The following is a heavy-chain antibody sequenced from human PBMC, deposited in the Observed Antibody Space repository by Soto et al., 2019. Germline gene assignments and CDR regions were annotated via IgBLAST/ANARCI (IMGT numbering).Heavy chain of an antibody. Sequence: QITLKESGPTLVKPAQTLTLTCTFSGFSLSTSGVAVGWLRQPPGEAPEWLALVYWDDDKRYSPSLKSRLTIPKDTSKNQVVLTMTNMEPVDTATYSCAHRPITFMASWFDPWGQGIPVTVSS. V-gene: IGHV2-5*02. CDR3: AHRPITFMASWFDP. CDR1: GFSLSTSGVA. J-gene: IGHJ5*02. D-gene: IGHD3-16*01. CDR2: VYWDDDK.